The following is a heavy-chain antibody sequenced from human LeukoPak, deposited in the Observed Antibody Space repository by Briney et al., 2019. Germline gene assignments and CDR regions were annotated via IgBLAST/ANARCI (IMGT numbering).Heavy chain of an antibody. Sequence: SETLSLTCAVSGYSISSGYYWGWIRQPPGKGLEWIGSIYHSGSTYYNPSLKSRVTISVYTSKNQFSLKLSSVTAADTAVYYCARDRYYYDSSGPGGYYFDYWGQGTLVTVSS. CDR1: GYSISSGYY. CDR3: ARDRYYYDSSGPGGYYFDY. J-gene: IGHJ4*02. V-gene: IGHV4-38-2*02. D-gene: IGHD3-22*01. CDR2: IYHSGST.